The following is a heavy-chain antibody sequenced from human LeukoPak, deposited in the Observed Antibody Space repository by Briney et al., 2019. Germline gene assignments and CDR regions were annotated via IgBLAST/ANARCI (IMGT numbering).Heavy chain of an antibody. CDR2: ITSDSSYV. CDR3: VKDYTSGYSSSWYLDY. CDR1: GFTFSSYN. D-gene: IGHD6-13*01. Sequence: GSLRLSCAASGFTFSSYNMNWVRQAPGKGLEWVSSITSDSSYVFYADSVKGRFTISRDNSKNSLYLHMKSLRTEDTALYYCVKDYTSGYSSSWYLDYWGQGTLVTVSS. J-gene: IGHJ4*02. V-gene: IGHV3-21*04.